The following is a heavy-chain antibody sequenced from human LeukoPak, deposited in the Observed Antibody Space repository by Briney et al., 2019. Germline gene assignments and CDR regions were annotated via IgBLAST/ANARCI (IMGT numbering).Heavy chain of an antibody. CDR3: ARDWSGYCTNGVCYGFGY. V-gene: IGHV3-48*01. Sequence: GGSLRLSCAASGFTFSSYSMNWVRQAPGKGLEWVSYISSSSSTIYYADSVKGRFTISRDNAKNSLYLQMNSLRAEDTAVYYCARDWSGYCTNGVCYGFGYLGQGTLVTVSS. CDR2: ISSSSSTI. J-gene: IGHJ4*02. CDR1: GFTFSSYS. D-gene: IGHD2-8*01.